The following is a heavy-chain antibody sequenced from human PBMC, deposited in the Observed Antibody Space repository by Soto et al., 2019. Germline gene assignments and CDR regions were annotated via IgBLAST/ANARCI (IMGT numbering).Heavy chain of an antibody. J-gene: IGHJ4*02. V-gene: IGHV3-30-3*01. CDR3: AREWSTSGDLDY. D-gene: IGHD3-10*01. CDR1: GFTFSSHS. CDR2: ISYDGSSK. Sequence: QVQLVESGGGVVQPGRSLRLSCAASGFTFSSHSIQWVRQAPGKGLEWVAVISYDGSSKYYADSVKGRFTISRDNSKNTEYLQMNSLRAEGTAVFYCAREWSTSGDLDYWGQGTLVIVSS.